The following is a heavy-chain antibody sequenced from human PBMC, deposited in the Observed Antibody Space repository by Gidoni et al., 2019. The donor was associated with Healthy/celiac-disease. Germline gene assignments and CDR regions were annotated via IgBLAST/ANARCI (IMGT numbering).Heavy chain of an antibody. CDR2: ISSSSSTI. J-gene: IGHJ6*03. Sequence: EVQLVESGGGLVQPGGSLRLSCAASGFTFSSYSMNWFRQAPGKGLEWVSYISSSSSTIYYADSVKGRFTISRDNAKNSLYLQMNSLRAEDTAVYYCARGYYDFWSGPRKRPGYYYYMDVWGKGTTVTVSS. V-gene: IGHV3-48*01. CDR1: GFTFSSYS. D-gene: IGHD3-3*01. CDR3: ARGYYDFWSGPRKRPGYYYYMDV.